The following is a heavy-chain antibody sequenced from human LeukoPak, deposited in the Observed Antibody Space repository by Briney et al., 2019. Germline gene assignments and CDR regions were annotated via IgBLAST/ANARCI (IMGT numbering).Heavy chain of an antibody. V-gene: IGHV3-48*01. CDR2: ISSSSSTI. Sequence: GTSLRLSCAASGFTFSSYSMDWVRQAPGKGLEWVSYISSSSSTIYYADSVKGRFTISRDNAKNSLYLQMNSLRAEDTAVYYCARSAFAGFDYWGQGTLVTVSS. J-gene: IGHJ4*02. CDR1: GFTFSSYS. CDR3: ARSAFAGFDY.